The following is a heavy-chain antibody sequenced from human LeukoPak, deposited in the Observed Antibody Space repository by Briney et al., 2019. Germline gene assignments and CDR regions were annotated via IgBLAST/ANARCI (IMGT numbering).Heavy chain of an antibody. D-gene: IGHD2-15*01. V-gene: IGHV1-8*01. CDR1: GYTFTSYD. J-gene: IGHJ4*02. CDR2: MNPNSGNT. Sequence: ASVKVSCKASGYTFTSYDINWVRQATGQGLEWMGWMNPNSGNTGYAQKFQGRVTMTRNTSISTAYMELSSLRSEDTAVYYCATCSGGSCYHLFDYWGQGTLVTVSS. CDR3: ATCSGGSCYHLFDY.